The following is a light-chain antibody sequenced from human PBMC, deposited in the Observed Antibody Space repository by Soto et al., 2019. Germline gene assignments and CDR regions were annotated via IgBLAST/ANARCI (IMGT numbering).Light chain of an antibody. J-gene: IGKJ5*01. CDR3: QQYNNWPPVT. V-gene: IGKV3-15*01. Sequence: EIVMTQSPVTLSVSPGERVTLSCRASQRVSNNLALYQQKSGQAPRILIYAASTRVTGIPARFSGSGSGTEFTLTISSLQSEDFAIYYCQQYNNWPPVTFGQGTRLDIK. CDR1: QRVSNN. CDR2: AAS.